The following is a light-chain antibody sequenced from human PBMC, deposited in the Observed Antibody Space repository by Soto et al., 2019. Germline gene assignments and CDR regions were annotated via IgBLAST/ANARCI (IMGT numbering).Light chain of an antibody. J-gene: IGKJ1*01. CDR3: QHYNSYSEA. V-gene: IGKV1-5*03. CDR1: QTISSW. CDR2: KAS. Sequence: DIQMTQSPSTLSAAVRCRGAITRGASQTISSWLDWYQQKPGKAPKLLIYKASTLKSGVPSRFSGSGSGTEFTLTISSLQPDDFATYYCQHYNSYSEAFGQGTKVDI.